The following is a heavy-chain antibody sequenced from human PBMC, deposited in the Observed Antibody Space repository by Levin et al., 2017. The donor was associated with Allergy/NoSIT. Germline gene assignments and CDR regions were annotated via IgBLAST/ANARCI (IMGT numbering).Heavy chain of an antibody. CDR2: IIPIFGTA. J-gene: IGHJ4*02. V-gene: IGHV1-69*01. D-gene: IGHD3-22*01. CDR1: GGTFSSYA. CDR3: ARTAPLDSSGYYYVDYFDY. Sequence: GGSLRLSCKASGGTFSSYAISWVRQAPGQGLEWMGGIIPIFGTANYAQKFQGRVTITADESTSTAYMELSSLRSEDTAVYYCARTAPLDSSGYYYVDYFDYWGQGTLVTVSS.